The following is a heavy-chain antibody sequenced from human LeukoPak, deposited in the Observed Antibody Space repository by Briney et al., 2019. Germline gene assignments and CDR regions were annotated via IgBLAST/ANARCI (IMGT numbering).Heavy chain of an antibody. V-gene: IGHV3-30*02. CDR1: GFTFSSYG. D-gene: IGHD3-10*01. Sequence: PGGSLRLSCAASGFTFSSYGMHWVRQAPGKGLEWVAFIRYDGSNKYYADSVKGRFTISRDNSKNTLYLQMNSLRAEDTAVYYCAKDPYYYGSGSYRAEYFQHWGQGTLVTVSS. CDR3: AKDPYYYGSGSYRAEYFQH. J-gene: IGHJ1*01. CDR2: IRYDGSNK.